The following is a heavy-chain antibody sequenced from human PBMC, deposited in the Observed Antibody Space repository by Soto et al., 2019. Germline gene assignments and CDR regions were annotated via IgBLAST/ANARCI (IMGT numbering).Heavy chain of an antibody. V-gene: IGHV4-4*02. D-gene: IGHD7-27*01. Sequence: SETLSLTCAVSGDSITSDKWWSWIRQPPGKGLQWIGEIYHSGSSKYNPSLKSRVIISVDKSKNQFSLKLSSVTAADTAVYYCARVPGPWGQGTLVTVSS. CDR2: IYHSGSS. CDR3: ARVPGP. J-gene: IGHJ5*02. CDR1: GDSITSDKW.